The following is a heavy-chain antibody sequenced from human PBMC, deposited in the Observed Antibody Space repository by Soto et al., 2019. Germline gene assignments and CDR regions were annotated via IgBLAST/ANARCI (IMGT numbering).Heavy chain of an antibody. D-gene: IGHD4-17*01. CDR3: ARLPWADYGGIFDP. V-gene: IGHV4-61*01. Sequence: SETLSLTCTVPGGSVNIGTYYWSWIRQPPGKGLEWIGFIHYSGSTNYNPSLKGRVTMSVDTSKNQFSLKLYSVTTADTAMYYCARLPWADYGGIFDPWGQGTLVTVSS. J-gene: IGHJ5*02. CDR1: GGSVNIGTYY. CDR2: IHYSGST.